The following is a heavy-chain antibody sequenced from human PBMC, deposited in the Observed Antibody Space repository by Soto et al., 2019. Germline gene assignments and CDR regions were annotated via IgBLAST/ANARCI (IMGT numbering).Heavy chain of an antibody. CDR3: ARSGLREEYYFDS. CDR2: IYYSGST. V-gene: IGHV4-59*01. Sequence: QVQLQASGPGLVKPSETLSLTCTVSGGSISRYYWNWIRQSPGKGLEWIGYIYYSGSTKYNPSLKSRVTLSIDTSKPHLSLDLNSLTPADTAVYYCARSGLREEYYFDSWGQGTVVTVSS. CDR1: GGSISRYY. J-gene: IGHJ4*02. D-gene: IGHD4-17*01.